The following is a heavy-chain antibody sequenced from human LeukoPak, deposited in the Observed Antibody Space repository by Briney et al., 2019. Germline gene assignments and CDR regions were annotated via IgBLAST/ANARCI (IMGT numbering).Heavy chain of an antibody. V-gene: IGHV3-66*01. Sequence: PGGSLRLSCAASGFTASSSYMSWGRQAPGRGLEWGSVIYSGGSTDYAESVKGRFTISRDNSKNTLYLQMNSLRAEDTAVYYCARDLRGSLDSWGQGTLVTVSS. CDR3: ARDLRGSLDS. J-gene: IGHJ4*02. CDR2: IYSGGST. CDR1: GFTASSSY. D-gene: IGHD3-10*01.